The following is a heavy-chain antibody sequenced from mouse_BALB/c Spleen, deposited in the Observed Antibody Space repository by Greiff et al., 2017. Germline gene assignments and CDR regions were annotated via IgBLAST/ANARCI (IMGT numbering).Heavy chain of an antibody. Sequence: EVNLVESGGGLVQPGGSLKLSCAASGFTFSSYTMSWVRQTPEKRLEWVAYISNGGGSTYYPDTVKGRFTISRDNAKNTLYLQLSSLKSEDTAMYYCAREGDYDGETWFAYWGQGTLVTVSA. V-gene: IGHV5-12-2*01. CDR3: AREGDYDGETWFAY. CDR2: ISNGGGST. CDR1: GFTFSSYT. D-gene: IGHD2-4*01. J-gene: IGHJ3*01.